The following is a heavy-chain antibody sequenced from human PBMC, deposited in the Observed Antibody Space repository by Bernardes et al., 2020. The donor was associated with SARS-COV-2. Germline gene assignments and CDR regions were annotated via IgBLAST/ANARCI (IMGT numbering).Heavy chain of an antibody. V-gene: IGHV1-18*01. Sequence: ASVKVSCKASGYTFNNYDISWVRQAPGQGLEWMGWISTYNGDTNYAQNLQGRVTVTTDTTTSTAYMVLSSLRSDDTAVYYCARGSPSHITIFGLVLYYFDYWGQGTLVTVSS. CDR1: GYTFNNYD. D-gene: IGHD3-3*01. CDR2: ISTYNGDT. CDR3: ARGSPSHITIFGLVLYYFDY. J-gene: IGHJ4*02.